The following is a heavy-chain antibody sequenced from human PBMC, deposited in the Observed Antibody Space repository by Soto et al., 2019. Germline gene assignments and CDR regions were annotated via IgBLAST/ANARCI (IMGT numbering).Heavy chain of an antibody. CDR2: VYHSGST. J-gene: IGHJ5*02. D-gene: IGHD2-21*01. CDR3: ATLPPRIVVTVLPIPT. Sequence: QVYLHQSGPGLVKPSGTLSLTCAVSGDSISSTHWWTWVHQTPGKGLEWIGEVYHSGSTSYNPSLKSRVTISVDKSNNQFYLKLTSVTAADTAVYYCATLPPRIVVTVLPIPTWGQGTLVSVSS. V-gene: IGHV4-4*02. CDR1: GDSISSTHW.